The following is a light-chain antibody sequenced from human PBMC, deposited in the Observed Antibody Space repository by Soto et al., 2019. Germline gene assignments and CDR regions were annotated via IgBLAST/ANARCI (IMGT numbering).Light chain of an antibody. CDR3: QQRSDWPST. Sequence: IVWTQSPATLYLSPGERAPLSCRASQSVGTYFAWYQQKPGQAPRLLIYDSSNRATGIPARFSGSGSGTDFTLTISSLEPEDFAVYYCQQRSDWPSTFGGGTNVEIK. V-gene: IGKV3-11*01. CDR2: DSS. CDR1: QSVGTY. J-gene: IGKJ4*01.